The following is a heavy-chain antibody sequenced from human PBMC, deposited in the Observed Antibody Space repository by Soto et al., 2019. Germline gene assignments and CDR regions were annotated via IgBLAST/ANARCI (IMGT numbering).Heavy chain of an antibody. Sequence: EVQLVESGGGLVQPGGSLRLSCAASGFTFSTYSMNWVRQAPGKGLEWVSCISSSSSTIYYADSEKGRFTISRDNAKNTLYLQMNSLRAEDTAVYYCARFSTSSGLEFVYWGQGTLVTVSS. J-gene: IGHJ4*02. D-gene: IGHD6-6*01. CDR1: GFTFSTYS. CDR3: ARFSTSSGLEFVY. V-gene: IGHV3-48*01. CDR2: ISSSSSTI.